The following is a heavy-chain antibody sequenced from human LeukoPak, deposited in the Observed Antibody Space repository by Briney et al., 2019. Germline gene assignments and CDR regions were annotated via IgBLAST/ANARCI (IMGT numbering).Heavy chain of an antibody. V-gene: IGHV4-38-2*02. CDR1: GYSISSGYY. Sequence: SETLSLTCTVSGYSISSGYYWGWIRQPPGKGLEWIGSIYHSGSTYYNPSLKSRVTISVDTSKNQFSLKLSSVTAADTAVYYCARRQTYYDYVWGSYPPGYFDYWGQGTLVTVSS. D-gene: IGHD3-16*02. CDR2: IYHSGST. CDR3: ARRQTYYDYVWGSYPPGYFDY. J-gene: IGHJ4*02.